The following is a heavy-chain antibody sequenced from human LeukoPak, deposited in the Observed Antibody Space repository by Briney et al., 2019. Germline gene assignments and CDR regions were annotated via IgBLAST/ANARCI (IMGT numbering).Heavy chain of an antibody. D-gene: IGHD6-19*01. CDR2: INHSGST. V-gene: IGHV4-34*01. J-gene: IGHJ4*02. Sequence: PSETLSLTCAVYGGSFSGYYWSWIRQSPGKGLEWIGEINHSGSTNYNPSLKSRVTISVDTSKDQFSLKLSSVTAADTAVYYCASSGWYYFDYWGQGTLVTVSS. CDR3: ASSGWYYFDY. CDR1: GGSFSGYY.